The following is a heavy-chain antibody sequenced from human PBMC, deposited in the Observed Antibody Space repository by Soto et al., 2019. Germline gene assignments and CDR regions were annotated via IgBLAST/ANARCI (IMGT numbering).Heavy chain of an antibody. CDR1: GGSISSSSYY. Sequence: SETLSLTCTVSGGSISSSSYYWGWIRQPPGKGLEWIGSIYYSGSTYYNPSLKSRVTISVDTSKNQFSLKLSSVTAADTAVYYCARGRYCSSTSCYRKYYYYMDVWGKGTTVTVSS. V-gene: IGHV4-39*07. CDR3: ARGRYCSSTSCYRKYYYYMDV. D-gene: IGHD2-2*02. CDR2: IYYSGST. J-gene: IGHJ6*03.